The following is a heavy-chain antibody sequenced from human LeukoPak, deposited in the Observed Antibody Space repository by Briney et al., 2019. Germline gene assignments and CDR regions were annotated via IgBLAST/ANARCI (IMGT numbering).Heavy chain of an antibody. J-gene: IGHJ4*02. D-gene: IGHD3-22*01. Sequence: GGSLRLSCAASGFTFSAYAMSWVRQAPGKGLEWVSAISEDGGARLYADSVKGRFTISRDNSENTVSLQVNSLRAGDTAVYFCAKESLPHRGYYFDSWGRGALITVSS. V-gene: IGHV3-23*01. CDR1: GFTFSAYA. CDR2: ISEDGGAR. CDR3: AKESLPHRGYYFDS.